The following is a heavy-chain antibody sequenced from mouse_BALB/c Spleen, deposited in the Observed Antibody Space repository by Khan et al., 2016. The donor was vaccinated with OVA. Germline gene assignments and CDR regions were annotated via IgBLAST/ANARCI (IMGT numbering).Heavy chain of an antibody. D-gene: IGHD2-10*01. Sequence: QIQLVQSGPELKKPGETVKISCKASGYTFTNYGLNWVKQATGKGLQWMGWINTNTGEPTYAVDFKGRFAFSLETSSSTAYLQLNNLKNEDTATYISASPPYFSYVMVYWGQGTSVTVSS. J-gene: IGHJ4*01. CDR2: INTNTGEP. CDR3: ASPPYFSYVMVY. CDR1: GYTFTNYG. V-gene: IGHV9-3-1*01.